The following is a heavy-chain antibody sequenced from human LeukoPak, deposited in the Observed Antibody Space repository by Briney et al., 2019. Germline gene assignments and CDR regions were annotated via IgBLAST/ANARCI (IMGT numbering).Heavy chain of an antibody. CDR1: GFTFSSYG. J-gene: IGHJ4*02. CDR3: AKAHVPTMIRGVVSSD. D-gene: IGHD3-10*01. CDR2: ISYDGSNK. Sequence: QPGRSLRLSCAASGFTFSSYGMHWVRQAPGKGLEWVAVISYDGSNKYYADSVKGRFTISRDYSKDTLFLQMNSLRAEDTALYYCAKAHVPTMIRGVVSSDWGQGTLVTVSS. V-gene: IGHV3-30*18.